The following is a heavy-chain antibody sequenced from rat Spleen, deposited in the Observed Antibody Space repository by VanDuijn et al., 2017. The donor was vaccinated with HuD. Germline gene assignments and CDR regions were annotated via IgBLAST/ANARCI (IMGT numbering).Heavy chain of an antibody. V-gene: IGHV3-1*01. CDR2: ITNSGIA. J-gene: IGHJ3*01. CDR1: GYSITSNY. Sequence: EVQLQESGPGLVKPSQSLSLTCSVTGYSITSNYWVWIRKFPGNKMEWIGHITNSGIAGYNPSLKIRISITRDTSKNQFFLRLNSVTTEDTDKYYCARSSGVHYFLPFADWGQGSLVTVSS. D-gene: IGHD1-1*01. CDR3: ARSSGVHYFLPFAD.